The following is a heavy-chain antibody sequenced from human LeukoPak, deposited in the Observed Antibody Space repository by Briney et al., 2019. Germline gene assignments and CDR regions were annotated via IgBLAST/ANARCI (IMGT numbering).Heavy chain of an antibody. D-gene: IGHD3-3*01. CDR2: INHSGST. V-gene: IGHV4-34*01. CDR1: GGSFSGYY. CDR3: ARRFLDFWSGYLFDY. J-gene: IGHJ4*02. Sequence: SETLSLTCAVYGGSFSGYYWSWIRQPPGKGLEWIGEINHSGSTNYNPSLKSRVTISVDTSKNQFSLKLSSVTAADTAVYYCARRFLDFWSGYLFDYWGQGTLVTVSS.